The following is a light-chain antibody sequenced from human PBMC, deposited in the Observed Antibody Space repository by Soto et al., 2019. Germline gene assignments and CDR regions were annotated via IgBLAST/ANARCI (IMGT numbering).Light chain of an antibody. CDR2: YDD. Sequence: QSVLTQPPSVSEAPRQRVTISCSGSSSNIGNNAVNWYQQLPGKAPKLLIYYDDLLPSGVSDRFSGSKSGTSASLAISGLQSEDEADYYCAAWDDSLNGPVFGGGTKVTGL. CDR1: SSNIGNNA. J-gene: IGLJ3*02. CDR3: AAWDDSLNGPV. V-gene: IGLV1-36*01.